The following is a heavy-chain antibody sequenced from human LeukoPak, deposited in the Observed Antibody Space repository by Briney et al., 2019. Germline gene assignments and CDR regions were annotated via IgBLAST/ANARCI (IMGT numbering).Heavy chain of an antibody. Sequence: GESLKISCKGSGYSFTTYWIGWVRQMPGKGLEWMGIIYPGDSDTRYSPSFQGQVTISADKSINTAYLQWSSLKASDTAMYYCARPLLVAANLDAFDIWGQGIMVTVSS. CDR2: IYPGDSDT. V-gene: IGHV5-51*01. CDR1: GYSFTTYW. CDR3: ARPLLVAANLDAFDI. J-gene: IGHJ3*02. D-gene: IGHD2-15*01.